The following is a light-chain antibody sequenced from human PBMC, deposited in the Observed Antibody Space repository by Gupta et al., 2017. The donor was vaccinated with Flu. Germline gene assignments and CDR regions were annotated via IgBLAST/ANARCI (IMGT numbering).Light chain of an antibody. Sequence: LGQNSKVTCGVNNMGRNNVHWYQQTAGTAPGVVIYSKRNRPAGIPERFSGAKAGTTATLSISGVQGGDEAEYYCPAWDNNSRGVFGGGTKLTVL. J-gene: IGLJ3*02. CDR3: PAWDNNSRGV. CDR1: NMGRNN. CDR2: SKR. V-gene: IGLV3-9*01.